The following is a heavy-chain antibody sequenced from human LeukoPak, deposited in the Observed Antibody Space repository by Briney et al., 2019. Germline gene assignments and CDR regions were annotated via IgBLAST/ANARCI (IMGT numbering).Heavy chain of an antibody. CDR2: ISYDGSNK. D-gene: IGHD5-24*01. Sequence: SGGSLRLSCAASGFTFSSYAMHWVRQAPGKGLEWVAVISYDGSNKYYADSVKGRLTISRDDSKNTLYLQMNSLRAEDTAVYYCARGDLPQYYFDYWGQGTLVTVSS. J-gene: IGHJ4*02. CDR1: GFTFSSYA. V-gene: IGHV3-30-3*01. CDR3: ARGDLPQYYFDY.